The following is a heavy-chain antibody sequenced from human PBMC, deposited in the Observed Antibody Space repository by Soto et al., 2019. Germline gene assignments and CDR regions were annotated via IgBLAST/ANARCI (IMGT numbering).Heavy chain of an antibody. Sequence: QLLLQESGPGLVKPSETLSLTCTVSGGSILASTYYWAWIRQSPGKGLEWIGTIFYSGGTFYTPSLKSRVTRSVDTYNNQFSLKLSSGTAADTAVYYGARQASGYYYGWFDPWGQGTLVTVSS. J-gene: IGHJ5*02. CDR1: GGSILASTYY. CDR2: IFYSGGT. D-gene: IGHD3-22*01. CDR3: ARQASGYYYGWFDP. V-gene: IGHV4-39*01.